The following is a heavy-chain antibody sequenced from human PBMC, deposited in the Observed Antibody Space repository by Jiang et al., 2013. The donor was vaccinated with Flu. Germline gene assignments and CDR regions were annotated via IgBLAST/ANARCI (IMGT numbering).Heavy chain of an antibody. Sequence: KKPGASVKVSCKASGYSFTTYDISWVRQAPGQGLEWMGTIIPFLSITTFAQRFQGRVTITADRSTSTVYLELSSLRSEDTAVYYCARDQGYYASGSWGYSETGFDPWGQGTLVTVSS. CDR3: ARDQGYYASGSWGYSETGFDP. CDR1: GYSFTTYD. D-gene: IGHD3-10*01. V-gene: IGHV1-69*04. J-gene: IGHJ5*02. CDR2: IIPFLSIT.